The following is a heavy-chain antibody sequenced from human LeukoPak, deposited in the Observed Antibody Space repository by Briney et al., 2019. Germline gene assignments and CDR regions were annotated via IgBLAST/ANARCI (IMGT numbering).Heavy chain of an antibody. D-gene: IGHD5-24*01. CDR1: GGSISTYY. Sequence: SETLSLTCAVSGGSISTYYWSWIRQPPGKGLEYIGHIYYTGSTNYNPSLKSRVTISVATSKNQFSLRLTSVTAADTAVYYCARGRDGYNFLNRGEYYYFDYWGQGTLVTVSS. CDR3: ARGRDGYNFLNRGEYYYFDY. CDR2: IYYTGST. V-gene: IGHV4-59*01. J-gene: IGHJ4*02.